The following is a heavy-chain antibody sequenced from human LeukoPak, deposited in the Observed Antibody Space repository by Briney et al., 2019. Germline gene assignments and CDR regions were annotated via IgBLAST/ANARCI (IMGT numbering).Heavy chain of an antibody. CDR2: INHSGST. Sequence: SETLSLTCAVYGGSFSGYYWSWIRQPPGKGLEWIGEINHSGSTNYNPSLKSRVTISVDTSKNQFSLKLSSVTAADTAVYYCARDGSSLPFDYWGQGTLVTVSS. CDR1: GGSFSGYY. J-gene: IGHJ4*02. CDR3: ARDGSSLPFDY. D-gene: IGHD6-13*01. V-gene: IGHV4-34*01.